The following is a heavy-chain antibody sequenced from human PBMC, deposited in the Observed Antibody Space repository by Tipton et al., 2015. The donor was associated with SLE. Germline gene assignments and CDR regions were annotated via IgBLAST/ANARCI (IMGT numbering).Heavy chain of an antibody. J-gene: IGHJ5*02. D-gene: IGHD1-14*01. Sequence: TLSLTCAVYGGSFSGYSWTWIRQPPGKGLEWIGHVYPGGTSDYNASLKSRVDISIDTSKNQLSLKLTSVTAADTAMYYCARGTRETRADLWGQGTLVKVSS. CDR3: ARGTRETRADL. CDR1: GGSFSGYS. V-gene: IGHV4-4*08. CDR2: VYPGGTS.